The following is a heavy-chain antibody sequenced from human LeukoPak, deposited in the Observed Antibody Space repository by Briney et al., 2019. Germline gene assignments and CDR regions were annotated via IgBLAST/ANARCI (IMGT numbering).Heavy chain of an antibody. CDR3: AGVPYYDILTGYSGP. D-gene: IGHD3-9*01. CDR1: GYTFTSYG. Sequence: ASVKVSCKASGYTFTSYGISWVRQAPGQGLEWMGWISAYNGNTNYAQKLQGRVTMTTDTSTSTAYMELRSLRSDDTAVYYCAGVPYYDILTGYSGPWGQGTLVTVSS. J-gene: IGHJ5*02. CDR2: ISAYNGNT. V-gene: IGHV1-18*01.